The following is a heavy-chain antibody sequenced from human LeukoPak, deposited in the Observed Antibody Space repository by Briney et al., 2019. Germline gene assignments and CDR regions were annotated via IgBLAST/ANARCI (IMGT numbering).Heavy chain of an antibody. D-gene: IGHD3-22*01. Sequence: GVSLRLSCAPSGFTFSNAWMRWVPQATGKGLEWVARIKSKTDGGTTDYGAPVKDRCNISRDDSKNTLFLQMNSLKTEDTAVYYCTTDSLGLYYYDSSCYCFDYWVQGTLVSVCS. J-gene: IGHJ4*02. CDR3: TTDSLGLYYYDSSCYCFDY. V-gene: IGHV3-15*01. CDR2: IKSKTDGGTT. CDR1: GFTFSNAW.